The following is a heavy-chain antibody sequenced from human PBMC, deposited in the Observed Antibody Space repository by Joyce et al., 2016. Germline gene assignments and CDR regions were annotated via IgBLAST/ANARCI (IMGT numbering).Heavy chain of an antibody. D-gene: IGHD5-18*01. CDR3: VTHIYSHDYGSPFDY. V-gene: IGHV4-39*01. CDR2: IYDRGST. Sequence: QLQLQGSGPGLVKPSETLSLTCTVSGGSISSSASYWGWIRQPPGKGLEWIGSIYDRGSTYYNPSLQSRVTISVDTSQNQFSLRLSSVTAADTGFYFCVTHIYSHDYGSPFDYWGQGTLVSVSS. CDR1: GGSISSSASY. J-gene: IGHJ4*02.